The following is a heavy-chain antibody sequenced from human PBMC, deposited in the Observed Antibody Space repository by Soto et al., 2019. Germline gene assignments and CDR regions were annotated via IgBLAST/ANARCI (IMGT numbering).Heavy chain of an antibody. V-gene: IGHV1-46*03. Sequence: ASVKVSCKASGYTFTSSYMHWVRQAPGQGLEWMGIINPRGGSTSYAQKFQGRVTMTRDTSTSTVYMDLSSLRSEDTAVYYCARDAYGDSYGMDVWGQGTTVTVSS. J-gene: IGHJ6*02. CDR3: ARDAYGDSYGMDV. D-gene: IGHD4-17*01. CDR2: INPRGGST. CDR1: GYTFTSSY.